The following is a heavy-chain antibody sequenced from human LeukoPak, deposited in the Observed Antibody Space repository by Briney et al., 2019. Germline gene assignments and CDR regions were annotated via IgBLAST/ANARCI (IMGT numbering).Heavy chain of an antibody. CDR2: TYYRSKWYK. CDR1: GDSVSRNSVA. V-gene: IGHV6-1*01. CDR3: ARVEYFGSGSYRFDP. D-gene: IGHD3-10*01. J-gene: IGHJ5*02. Sequence: SQSLSLTYAISGDSVSRNSVAWTWIRQSPSRGLEWLGRTYYRSKWYKEYAASVRSRITISPDTSKNQFSLQLNAVAPEDTAVYYCARVEYFGSGSYRFDPWGQGTLGTVSS.